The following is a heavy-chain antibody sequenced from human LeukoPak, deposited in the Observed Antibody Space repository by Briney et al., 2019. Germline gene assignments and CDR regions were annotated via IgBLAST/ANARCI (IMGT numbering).Heavy chain of an antibody. CDR1: GGSVTTYH. J-gene: IGHJ4*02. Sequence: SETLSLTCAVSGGSVTTYHWTWIRQPPGKGLEWIGHIHYSGGADYNPSLKSRVTISVDTSKNQFSLKLSSVTAADTAVYYCARSGYFFDYWGQGTLVTVSS. CDR3: ARSGYFFDY. D-gene: IGHD3-3*01. CDR2: IHYSGGA. V-gene: IGHV4-59*02.